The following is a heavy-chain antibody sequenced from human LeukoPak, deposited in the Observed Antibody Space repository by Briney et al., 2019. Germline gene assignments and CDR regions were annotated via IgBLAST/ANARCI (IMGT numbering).Heavy chain of an antibody. CDR2: IGTTGDT. D-gene: IGHD6-13*01. CDR1: GFIFCSYD. Sequence: GGSLRLSCAASGFIFCSYDIHWVRQATGKGLEWVSAIGTTGDTYYPDSVRGRFTISRENAKNSLYLQMNSLRAGDTAVNYCASSPSYSSSWYALDSWGQGTLVTVSS. J-gene: IGHJ4*02. CDR3: ASSPSYSSSWYALDS. V-gene: IGHV3-13*01.